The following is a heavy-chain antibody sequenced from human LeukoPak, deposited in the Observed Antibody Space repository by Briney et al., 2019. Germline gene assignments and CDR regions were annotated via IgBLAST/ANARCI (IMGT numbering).Heavy chain of an antibody. CDR2: INHSGST. V-gene: IGHV4-34*01. Sequence: SETLSLTCAVYGGSFSGYYWSWIRQPPGKGLEWIGEINHSGSTNYNPSLKSRVTISVDTSKNQFSLKLSSVTAADTAVYYCARVYCSGGSCNWFDPWGQGTLVTVSS. D-gene: IGHD2-15*01. CDR3: ARVYCSGGSCNWFDP. CDR1: GGSFSGYY. J-gene: IGHJ5*02.